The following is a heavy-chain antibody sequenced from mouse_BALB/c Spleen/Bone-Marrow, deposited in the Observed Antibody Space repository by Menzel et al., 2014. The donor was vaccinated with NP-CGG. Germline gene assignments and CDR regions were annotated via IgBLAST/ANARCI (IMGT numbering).Heavy chain of an antibody. V-gene: IGHV7-3*02. CDR1: GFTFTDYY. D-gene: IGHD1-1*01. CDR3: ARDDYGRGY. CDR2: IRNKANGYTT. J-gene: IGHJ2*01. Sequence: EVNVVESGGGLVQPGGSLRLSCATSGFTFTDYYMSWVRQPPGKALEWLGFIRNKANGYTTEYSASVKGRFTISRDNSQSILYLQMNTLRAEDSATYYCARDDYGRGYWGQGTTLTVPS.